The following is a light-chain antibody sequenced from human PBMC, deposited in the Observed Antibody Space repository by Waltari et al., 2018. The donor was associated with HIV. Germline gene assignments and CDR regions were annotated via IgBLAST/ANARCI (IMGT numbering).Light chain of an antibody. CDR1: SSTIGLTM. CDR2: RKN. V-gene: IGLV1-47*01. J-gene: IGLJ2*01. Sequence: QSVLTQPPSASGTPGQRATISCSGSSSTIGLTMLYWDQQFPGTAPKLLIYRKNQRPAGVPDRFSGSKSGTSASLAISGLRSEDEADYYCAAWDDSLSGVVFGGGTKLTVL. CDR3: AAWDDSLSGVV.